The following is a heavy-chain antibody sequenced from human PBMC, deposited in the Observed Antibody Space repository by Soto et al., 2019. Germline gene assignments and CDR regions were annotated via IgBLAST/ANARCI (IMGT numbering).Heavy chain of an antibody. CDR2: ISPFSDGT. J-gene: IGHJ5*02. Sequence: ASVKVSCKASGGTFSSYAISWVRQAPGQALEWLGGISPFSDGTNYAQKFQGRVSMTTDTSTTTAYMELRSLRSDDTAVYYCARVVPGAKAWFGPWGQGTLVTVSS. V-gene: IGHV1-18*01. CDR1: GGTFSSYA. D-gene: IGHD2-2*01. CDR3: ARVVPGAKAWFGP.